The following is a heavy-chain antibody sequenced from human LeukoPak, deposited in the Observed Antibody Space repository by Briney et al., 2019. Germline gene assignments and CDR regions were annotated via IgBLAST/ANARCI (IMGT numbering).Heavy chain of an antibody. CDR3: AKRVPYSSSTVYFDS. V-gene: IGHV3-48*03. D-gene: IGHD6-6*01. CDR1: GFTFSSYE. CDR2: ISTSVLTT. Sequence: PGGSLRLSCAASGFTFSSYEMNWVRQAPGKGLEWVSYISTSVLTTYHADSVKGRFTISRDNSKNILYLQMDSLRAEDTAVYYCAKRVPYSSSTVYFDSWGQGTLVIVSS. J-gene: IGHJ4*02.